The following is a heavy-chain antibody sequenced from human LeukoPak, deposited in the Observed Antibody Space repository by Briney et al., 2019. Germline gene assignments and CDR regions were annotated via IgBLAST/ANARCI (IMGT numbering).Heavy chain of an antibody. CDR2: IYYSGST. CDR1: GGSISSGGYS. Sequence: SETLSLTCTVSGGSISSGGYSWSWIRQHPGKGLEWIGYIYYSGSTYYNPSLKSRVTISVDTSKNQFSLKLSSVTAADTAVYYCARGLLSGYQLLPVDYWGQGTLVTVSS. D-gene: IGHD2-2*01. J-gene: IGHJ4*02. V-gene: IGHV4-31*03. CDR3: ARGLLSGYQLLPVDY.